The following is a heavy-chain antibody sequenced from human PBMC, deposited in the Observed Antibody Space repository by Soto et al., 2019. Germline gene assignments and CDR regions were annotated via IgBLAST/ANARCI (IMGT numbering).Heavy chain of an antibody. J-gene: IGHJ4*02. CDR2: IYPSDSDT. CDR1: DYSFTSYW. CDR3: ARGGVVARTFDY. V-gene: IGHV5-51*01. D-gene: IGHD2-15*01. Sequence: GDSLKISCKASDYSFTSYWIAWVRQMPGQGLELMGIIYPSDSDTRYSPSFQGQVTISADKSITTAYLQWSSLKSSDTAIYYCARGGVVARTFDYWGQGTLVTVSS.